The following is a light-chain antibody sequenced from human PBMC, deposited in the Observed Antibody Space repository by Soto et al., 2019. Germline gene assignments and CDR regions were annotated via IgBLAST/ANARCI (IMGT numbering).Light chain of an antibody. CDR2: EGS. V-gene: IGLV2-23*01. CDR3: CSYAGSSTYVV. Sequence: QSALTQPASVSGSPGQSITISCTGTSSDVGSYNLFSWYQQHPGKAPKLMIYEGSKRPSGISNRFSGSKSGNTATLTISGVKADDEAEYYCCSYAGSSTYVVFGGGTKLTVL. J-gene: IGLJ2*01. CDR1: SSDVGSYNL.